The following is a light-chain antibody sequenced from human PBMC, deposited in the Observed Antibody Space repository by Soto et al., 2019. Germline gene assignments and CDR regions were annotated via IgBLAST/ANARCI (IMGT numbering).Light chain of an antibody. CDR3: QPYGTSAAAT. CDR1: QRVSSGY. V-gene: IGKV3-20*01. Sequence: EVVLTQSPGTLSMSPGERVILSCKTGQRVSSGYLAWYQQRPGQAPRLLVYGASTRATDIPDRFSGSGSGTHFTLTINRLEPEDAAVYYCQPYGTSAAATFGGGPKVEIK. J-gene: IGKJ4*01. CDR2: GAS.